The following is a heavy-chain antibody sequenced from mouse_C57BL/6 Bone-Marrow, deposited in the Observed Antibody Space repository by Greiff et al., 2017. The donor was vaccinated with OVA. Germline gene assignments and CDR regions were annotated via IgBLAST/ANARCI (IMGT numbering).Heavy chain of an antibody. CDR2: IDPSDSYT. CDR1: GYTFTSYW. CDR3: ARTCDYDVAWFAY. Sequence: QVQLQQPGAELVKPGASVKLSCKASGYTFTSYWMQWVKQRPGQGLEWIGEIDPSDSYTNYTQKFKGQATLTVDTSSSTSYMQLSSLTSEDSAVYYCARTCDYDVAWFAYWGQGTLVTVSA. J-gene: IGHJ3*01. V-gene: IGHV1-50*01. D-gene: IGHD2-4*01.